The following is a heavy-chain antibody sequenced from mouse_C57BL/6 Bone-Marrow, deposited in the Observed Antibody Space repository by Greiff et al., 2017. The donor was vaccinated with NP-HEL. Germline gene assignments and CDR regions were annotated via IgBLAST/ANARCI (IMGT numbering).Heavy chain of an antibody. CDR2: IRSKSNNYAT. J-gene: IGHJ1*03. D-gene: IGHD1-1*01. CDR3: VRHPLCYYYGSSGGWYFDV. CDR1: GFSFNTYA. Sequence: DVMLVESGGGLVQPKGSLKLSCAASGFSFNTYAMNWVRQAPGKGLEWVARIRSKSNNYATYYADSVKDRFTISRDDSESMLYLQMNNLKTEDTAMYYCVRHPLCYYYGSSGGWYFDVWGTGTTVTVSS. V-gene: IGHV10-1*01.